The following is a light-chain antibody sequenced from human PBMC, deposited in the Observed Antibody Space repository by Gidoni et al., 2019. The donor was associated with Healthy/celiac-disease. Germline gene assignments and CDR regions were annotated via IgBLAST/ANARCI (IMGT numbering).Light chain of an antibody. J-gene: IGKJ1*01. CDR3: QQYNSFWX. CDR2: KAS. V-gene: IGKV1-5*03. CDR1: QSISDL. Sequence: DIQMTQSPSTLSASVGDRVTITCRASQSISDLLAWYQQKPGKAPKLLIYKASSLESGVPSRFSGSGSGTEFTLTISSLQPDDFATYYCQQYNSFWXXXQGTKVEIK.